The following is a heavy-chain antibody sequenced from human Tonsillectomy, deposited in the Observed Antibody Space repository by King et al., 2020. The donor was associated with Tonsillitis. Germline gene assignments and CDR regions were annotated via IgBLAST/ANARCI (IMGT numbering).Heavy chain of an antibody. CDR3: ARLTYYYDSSGPTEAFDI. D-gene: IGHD3-22*01. Sequence: VQLQESGPGLVKPSETLSLTCTVSGGSISSYYWSWIRQPPGKGLEWIGCIDYSGRTNYNPFLKSRVTISVDTSKDQFSLRLSSVTGADTAVYYCARLTYYYDSSGPTEAFDIWGQGTIVTVSS. V-gene: IGHV4-59*01. CDR2: IDYSGRT. CDR1: GGSISSYY. J-gene: IGHJ3*02.